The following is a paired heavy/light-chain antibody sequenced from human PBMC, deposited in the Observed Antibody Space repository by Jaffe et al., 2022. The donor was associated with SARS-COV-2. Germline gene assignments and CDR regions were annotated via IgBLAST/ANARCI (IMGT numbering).Heavy chain of an antibody. CDR2: ISWNSASI. V-gene: IGHV3-9*01. CDR3: IKGTRDAFEI. J-gene: IGHJ3*02. CDR1: GFTFDDFA. Sequence: EVQLVESGGGLVQPGRSLRLSCAASGFTFDDFAMHWARQVPGKGLEWVSGISWNSASIGYAASVKGRFTISRDNAKNSLQLQMNSLRPEDTASYFCIKGTRDAFEIWGQGTMVTVSS. D-gene: IGHD4-17*01.
Light chain of an antibody. CDR1: ASDVAEFIY. CDR3: CSYAGGYNWV. V-gene: IGLV2-11*01. Sequence: QSALTQPRSVSGSPGQSVTISCTVAASDVAEFIYVSWYQQHPGKVPKLIIYDVLERPSGVPGRFSGSKSGNTASLTISGLQADDEADYYCCSYAGGYNWVFGGGTKLSVL. CDR2: DVL. J-gene: IGLJ3*02.